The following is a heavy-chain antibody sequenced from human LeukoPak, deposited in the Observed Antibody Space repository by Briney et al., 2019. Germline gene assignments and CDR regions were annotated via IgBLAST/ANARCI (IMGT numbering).Heavy chain of an antibody. Sequence: GGSLRLSCEASGFTFSRYAMSWVRLAPGKGLEWVSSISGTGESTYYSDSVKGRFSISRDNSKNTLYLQMNSLRADDTAVYYCAKDLLRWSFDYWGQGTLVTVSS. CDR1: GFTFSRYA. CDR3: AKDLLRWSFDY. J-gene: IGHJ4*02. V-gene: IGHV3-23*01. CDR2: ISGTGEST. D-gene: IGHD4-23*01.